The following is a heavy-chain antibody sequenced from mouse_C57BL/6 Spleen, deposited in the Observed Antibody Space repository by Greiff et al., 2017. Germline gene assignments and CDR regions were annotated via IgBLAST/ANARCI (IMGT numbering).Heavy chain of an antibody. CDR3: ARFYYDYDEGPYYFDY. J-gene: IGHJ2*01. D-gene: IGHD2-4*01. CDR1: GYTFTDYY. CDR2: INPNNGGT. V-gene: IGHV1-26*01. Sequence: EVQLQQSGPELVKPGALVKISCKASGYTFTDYYMNWVKQSHGKSLEWIGDINPNNGGTSYNQKFKGKATLTVDKSSSTAYMELRSLTSEDSAVYYCARFYYDYDEGPYYFDYWGQGTTPTVSS.